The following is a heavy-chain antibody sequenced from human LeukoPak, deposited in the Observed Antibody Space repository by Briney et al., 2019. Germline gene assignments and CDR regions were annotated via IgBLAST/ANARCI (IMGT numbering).Heavy chain of an antibody. D-gene: IGHD4/OR15-4a*01. Sequence: GGSLRLSCAASGFTFSSFAMTWVRQAPGKGLEGVSTISHSGGSTYYAESLKGRFTISRDSSKSTLYLQMNSLRAEDSAVYYCAKSGASMVDSALDIWGQGTMVTVSS. J-gene: IGHJ3*02. CDR3: AKSGASMVDSALDI. CDR2: ISHSGGST. CDR1: GFTFSSFA. V-gene: IGHV3-23*01.